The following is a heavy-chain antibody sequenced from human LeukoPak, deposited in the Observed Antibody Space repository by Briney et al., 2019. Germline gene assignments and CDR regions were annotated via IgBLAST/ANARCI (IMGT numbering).Heavy chain of an antibody. CDR3: ARDGCTSTTCSTLGGFSS. CDR1: GFTLSNFW. D-gene: IGHD2-2*01. Sequence: GGSPRLSCAASGFTLSNFWMSWGRPAPGKGLEWVANIKQDGFEKYYVDSVRGRFTISRDNAKNSLSLQMNSLRAEDTAVYYCARDGCTSTTCSTLGGFSSWGQGTLVTVSS. V-gene: IGHV3-7*01. CDR2: IKQDGFEK. J-gene: IGHJ5*02.